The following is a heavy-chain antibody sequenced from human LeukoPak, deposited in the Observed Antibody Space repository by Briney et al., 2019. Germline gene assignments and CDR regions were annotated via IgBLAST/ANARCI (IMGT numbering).Heavy chain of an antibody. CDR2: ISGSCGGT. J-gene: IGHJ6*03. CDR3: ARVGYDLLTGYYRGDYYYYYMDV. CDR1: WFNFRRYA. Sequence: GGSLRLSCAASWFNFRRYAMIWVHQPAGKVLAWVAAISGSCGGTYYADFVKGRFTISKDNSKNTLYLQMNSLSAEDTAVYYCARVGYDLLTGYYRGDYYYYYMDVWGKGTTVTISS. V-gene: IGHV3-23*01. D-gene: IGHD3-9*01.